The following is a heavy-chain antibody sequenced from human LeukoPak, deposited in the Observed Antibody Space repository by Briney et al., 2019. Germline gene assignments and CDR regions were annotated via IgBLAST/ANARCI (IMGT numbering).Heavy chain of an antibody. V-gene: IGHV1-2*02. J-gene: IGHJ3*01. D-gene: IGHD3-10*01. CDR2: INPNSGGT. Sequence: ASVKVSCKASGYTFTRYYMHWVRQAPGQGLEGMGWINPNSGGTNYAQKFQGRVTMTRDTSISTAYMELSRLRSDDTAVYYCARDLGGVTAYYYGSGNWGQGTMVTVSS. CDR3: ARDLGGVTAYYYGSGN. CDR1: GYTFTRYY.